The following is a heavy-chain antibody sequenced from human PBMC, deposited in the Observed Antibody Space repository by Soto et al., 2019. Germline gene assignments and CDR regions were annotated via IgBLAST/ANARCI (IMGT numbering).Heavy chain of an antibody. D-gene: IGHD3-22*01. CDR2: INPNTRAA. CDR1: GYTFTGYF. V-gene: IGHV1-2*02. CDR3: ARPHREDYYDNSGPAPLDP. Sequence: ASVKVSCKASGYTFTGYFMYWVRQAPGQGLEWMGWINPNTRAANYAQRFLGRVTMTRDTSINTVYMEVSRLRSDDTAVYYCARPHREDYYDNSGPAPLDPWGQGTLVTVSS. J-gene: IGHJ5*02.